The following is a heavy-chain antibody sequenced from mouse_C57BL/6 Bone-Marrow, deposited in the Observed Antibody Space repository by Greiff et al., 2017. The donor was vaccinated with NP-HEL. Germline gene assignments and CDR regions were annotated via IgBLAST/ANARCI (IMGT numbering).Heavy chain of an antibody. Sequence: QVQLQQSGAELVKPGASLRLSGQPSGSTFPEFIIPWVKRRPGRVLGWIGWFYPGSGSIKYNENFKDKPHLTADKSSSTVYMELSRLTSEDSAVYFCARHETLVPFAYWGQGTLVTVSA. CDR1: GSTFPEFI. V-gene: IGHV1-62-2*01. D-gene: IGHD5-1*01. CDR2: FYPGSGSI. J-gene: IGHJ3*01. CDR3: ARHETLVPFAY.